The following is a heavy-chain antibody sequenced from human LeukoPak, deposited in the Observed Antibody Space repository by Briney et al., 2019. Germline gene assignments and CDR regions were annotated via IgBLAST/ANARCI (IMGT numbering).Heavy chain of an antibody. CDR2: IKQDGSQK. CDR1: GFTFSSYW. CDR3: ARIGYSSSCTDY. Sequence: GGSLRLSRAVSGFTFSSYWMTWVRQAPGKGLEWVANIKQDGSQKYYVDSVKGRFTISRDNAKNSVYLQMNSLRAGDTAVYYCARIGYSSSCTDYWGQGTLVTVSS. J-gene: IGHJ4*02. V-gene: IGHV3-7*01. D-gene: IGHD2-2*01.